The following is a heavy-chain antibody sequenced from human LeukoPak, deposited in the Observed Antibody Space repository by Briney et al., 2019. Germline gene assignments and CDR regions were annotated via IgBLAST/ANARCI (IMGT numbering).Heavy chain of an antibody. CDR2: IYYSGST. J-gene: IGHJ4*02. CDR3: ASGDDFWSGYLYY. Sequence: PSETLSLTCTVSGGSISSYYWSWIRQPPGKGPEWIGYIYYSGSTNYNPSLKSRVTISVDTSKNQFSLKLSSVTAADTAVYYCASGDDFWSGYLYYWGQGTLVTVSS. V-gene: IGHV4-59*08. D-gene: IGHD3-3*01. CDR1: GGSISSYY.